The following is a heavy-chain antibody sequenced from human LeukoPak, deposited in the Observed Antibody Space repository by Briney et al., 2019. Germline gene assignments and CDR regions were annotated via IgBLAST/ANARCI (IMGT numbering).Heavy chain of an antibody. CDR2: ISSSSSYT. V-gene: IGHV3-11*06. CDR1: GFTFSDYY. D-gene: IGHD1-26*01. J-gene: IGHJ6*04. Sequence: GGSLRLSCAASGFTFSDYYMSWIRQAPGKGLEWVSYISSSSSYTNYADSVKGRFTISRDNAKNSLYLQMNSLRAEDTAVYYCARRGRASYADYYHYGMDVWGKGTTVTVSS. CDR3: ARRGRASYADYYHYGMDV.